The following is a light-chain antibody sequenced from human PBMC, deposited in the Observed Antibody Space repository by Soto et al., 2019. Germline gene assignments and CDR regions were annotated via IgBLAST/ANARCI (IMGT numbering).Light chain of an antibody. J-gene: IGKJ4*01. Sequence: EIVLTQSPGTLSLSPGERATLSCRASQSVRSSYLAWYQQKPGQAPRLLIYGASSRATGIPDRFSGSGSGTDFSLTISKLEPEDVAVYYCQQYGSSPPLTFGGVTKVEIK. CDR3: QQYGSSPPLT. V-gene: IGKV3-20*01. CDR2: GAS. CDR1: QSVRSSY.